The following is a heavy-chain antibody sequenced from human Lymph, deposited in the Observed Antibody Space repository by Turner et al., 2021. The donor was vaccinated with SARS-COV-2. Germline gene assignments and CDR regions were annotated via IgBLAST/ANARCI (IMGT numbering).Heavy chain of an antibody. CDR2: ISHDGSDK. D-gene: IGHD6-19*01. CDR1: GFTFSSYD. J-gene: IGHJ4*02. V-gene: IGHV3-30*18. CDR3: AKDHAWYSSGWYARGLDY. Sequence: QVQLVESGGGVVQPGRSLRLSWAASGFTFSSYDMHGVRQAPGKGLEWVAVISHDGSDKYYADSVKGRFTISRDNSKNTLYLQMHSLRAEDTAVYYCAKDHAWYSSGWYARGLDYWGQGSLVTVSS.